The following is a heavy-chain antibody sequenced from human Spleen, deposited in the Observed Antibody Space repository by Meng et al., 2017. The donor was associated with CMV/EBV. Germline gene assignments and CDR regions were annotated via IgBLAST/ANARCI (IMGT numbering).Heavy chain of an antibody. D-gene: IGHD1-7*01. Sequence: GESLKISCAAFEFTFSNYRMNWVRQAPGKGLEWISHISTTSAYIDYADSVKGRFTISRDNARNSLFLQMNSLRAEDTAVYYCAKDADRVTGATSHLDYWGQGTLVTVSS. CDR3: AKDADRVTGATSHLDY. V-gene: IGHV3-21*06. CDR2: ISTTSAYI. CDR1: EFTFSNYR. J-gene: IGHJ4*02.